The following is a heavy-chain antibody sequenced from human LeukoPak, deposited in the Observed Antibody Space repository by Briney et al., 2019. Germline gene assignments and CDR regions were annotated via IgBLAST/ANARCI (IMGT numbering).Heavy chain of an antibody. D-gene: IGHD3-22*01. Sequence: PSETLSLTCTVSGGSISSYYWSWIRQPPGKGLEWIGCIYYSGSTNYNPSLKSRVTISVDTSKNQFSLKLSSVTAADTAVYYCARWFSYYDSSGHDYWGQGTLVTVSS. J-gene: IGHJ4*02. CDR1: GGSISSYY. CDR2: IYYSGST. V-gene: IGHV4-59*01. CDR3: ARWFSYYDSSGHDY.